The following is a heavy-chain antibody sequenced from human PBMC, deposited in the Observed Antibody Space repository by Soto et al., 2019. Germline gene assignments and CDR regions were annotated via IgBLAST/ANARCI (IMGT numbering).Heavy chain of an antibody. V-gene: IGHV1-2*04. Sequence: ASVKVSCKASGYTFTCYYMHWVRQAPGQGLEWMGWINPNSGGTNYAQKFQGWVTMTRDTSISTAYMELSRLRSDDTAVYYCARRRDGYNYYFEYWGQGTLVTVSS. D-gene: IGHD5-12*01. CDR3: ARRRDGYNYYFEY. J-gene: IGHJ4*02. CDR1: GYTFTCYY. CDR2: INPNSGGT.